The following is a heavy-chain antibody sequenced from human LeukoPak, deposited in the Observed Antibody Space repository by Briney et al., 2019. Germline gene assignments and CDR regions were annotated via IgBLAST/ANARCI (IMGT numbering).Heavy chain of an antibody. CDR2: IYYSGST. Sequence: PSETLSLTCTVSGGPISSYYWSWIRQPPGKGLEWIGYIYYSGSTNYNPSLKSRVTISVDTSKNQFSLKLSSVTAADTAVYYCARHEEHGEGWFDPWGQGTLVTVSS. CDR1: GGPISSYY. J-gene: IGHJ5*02. CDR3: ARHEEHGEGWFDP. V-gene: IGHV4-59*08.